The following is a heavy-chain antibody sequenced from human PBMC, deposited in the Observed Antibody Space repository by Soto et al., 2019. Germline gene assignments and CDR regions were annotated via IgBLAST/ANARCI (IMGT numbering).Heavy chain of an antibody. J-gene: IGHJ4*02. D-gene: IGHD4-17*01. V-gene: IGHV4-39*01. CDR3: ARQAPGYDYGDYVDY. CDR1: GGSISSSSYY. Sequence: SETLSLTCTVSGGSISSSSYYWGWIRQPPGKGLEWIGSIYYSGSTYYNPSLKGRATISVDTSKNQFSLKLSSVTAADAAVYYCARQAPGYDYGDYVDYWGQGTLVTVSS. CDR2: IYYSGST.